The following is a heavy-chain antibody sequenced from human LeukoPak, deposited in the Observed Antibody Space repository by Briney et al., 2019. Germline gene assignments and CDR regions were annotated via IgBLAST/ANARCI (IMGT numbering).Heavy chain of an antibody. J-gene: IGHJ6*03. Sequence: GGSLRLSCAASGFTFSSYGMHWVRQAPGKGLEWVAFIRYDGSNKYYADSVKGRFTISRDNSKNTLYLQMNSLRAEDTAVYYCAKDWGYCSSTSCFYYYYYMDVWGKGTTVTVSS. D-gene: IGHD2-2*01. V-gene: IGHV3-30*02. CDR2: IRYDGSNK. CDR3: AKDWGYCSSTSCFYYYYYMDV. CDR1: GFTFSSYG.